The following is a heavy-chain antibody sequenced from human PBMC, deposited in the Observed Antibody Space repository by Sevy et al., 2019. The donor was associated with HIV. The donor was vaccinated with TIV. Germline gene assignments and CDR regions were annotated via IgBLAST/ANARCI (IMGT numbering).Heavy chain of an antibody. V-gene: IGHV3-30*18. Sequence: GGSLRLSCAASGFTFSSHGMHWVRRAPGKGLEWVGLISFDGNKRYYPDSVKGRFTISRDNSKNTLYLQMNGLRAEDTAVYYCAKGEGYCSGGSCNPGVSWGQGTLVIVSS. J-gene: IGHJ5*02. CDR3: AKGEGYCSGGSCNPGVS. CDR1: GFTFSSHG. CDR2: ISFDGNKR. D-gene: IGHD2-15*01.